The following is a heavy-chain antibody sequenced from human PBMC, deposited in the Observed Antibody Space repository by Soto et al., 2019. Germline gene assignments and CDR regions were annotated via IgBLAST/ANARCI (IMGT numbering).Heavy chain of an antibody. V-gene: IGHV5-51*01. CDR3: ARSSYSSSWPYYFDY. J-gene: IGHJ4*02. CDR2: IYPGDSDT. CDR1: GYSFTSYW. Sequence: GESLKISCKGSGYSFTSYWIGWVRQMPGKGLEWMGIIYPGDSDTRYSPSFQGQVTISADKSISTAYLQWSSLKASDTAMYYCARSSYSSSWPYYFDYWGQGTLVTVSS. D-gene: IGHD6-13*01.